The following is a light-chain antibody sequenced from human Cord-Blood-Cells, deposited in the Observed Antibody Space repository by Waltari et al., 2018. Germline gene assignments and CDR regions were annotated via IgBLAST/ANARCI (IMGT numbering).Light chain of an antibody. CDR3: QQYNNWPPYT. CDR2: GAS. J-gene: IGKJ2*01. CDR1: QSVSSN. V-gene: IGKV3-15*01. Sequence: EIVMTQAPATLSVSPGERATLSCRASQSVSSNLAWYQQKPGHSPSTLLYGASTTFTSILARFGVSGSVHEFSLTISSLRSEDFAVYYCQQYNNWPPYTFGQVPKLEIK.